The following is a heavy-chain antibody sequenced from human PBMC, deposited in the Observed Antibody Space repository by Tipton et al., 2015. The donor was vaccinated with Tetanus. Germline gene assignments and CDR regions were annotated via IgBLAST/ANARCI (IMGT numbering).Heavy chain of an antibody. J-gene: IGHJ6*02. D-gene: IGHD3-10*01. V-gene: IGHV1-2*04. CDR2: INPNSGGT. CDR1: GYTFTGYY. CDR3: ARGGEGEQDTMVRGVIGYYYYGMDV. Sequence: QVQLVQSGAEVKKPGASVKVSCKASGYTFTGYYMHWVRQAPGQGLEWMGWINPNSGGTNYAQKVQGWVTMTRDTSISTAYMVRGRVRSDDTAVYYCARGGEGEQDTMVRGVIGYYYYGMDVWGQGTTVTVSS.